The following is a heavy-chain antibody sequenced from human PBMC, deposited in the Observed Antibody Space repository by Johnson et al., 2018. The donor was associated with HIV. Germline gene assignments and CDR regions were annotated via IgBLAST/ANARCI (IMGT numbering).Heavy chain of an antibody. J-gene: IGHJ3*02. CDR1: GFTFSSYR. D-gene: IGHD3-3*01. Sequence: QVQLVESGGGLAQPGGSLILFCEGSGFTFSSYRKSWVRRAPGSAGVWGAVIYYDGSMKYDAGTMKGRCTIFSDHSKNMLFLRMVSLRVEDTAIYACARDRITYYDFWSGSGGAFDIWDQGTMVTVSS. CDR2: IYYDGSMK. CDR3: ARDRITYYDFWSGSGGAFDI. V-gene: IGHV3-30*03.